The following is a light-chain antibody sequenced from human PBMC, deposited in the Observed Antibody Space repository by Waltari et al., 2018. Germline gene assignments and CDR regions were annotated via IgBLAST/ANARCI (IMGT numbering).Light chain of an antibody. CDR2: EVS. Sequence: QSLLLSDGKTLLFWHLQKPGQSPQLLMFEVSRRVSGVPDRFSGSGSGTTFTLKISRVEAEDVGVYYCMQGIHFPYTFGQGTKLEIK. J-gene: IGKJ2*01. V-gene: IGKV2-29*02. CDR1: QSLLLSDGKTL. CDR3: MQGIHFPYT.